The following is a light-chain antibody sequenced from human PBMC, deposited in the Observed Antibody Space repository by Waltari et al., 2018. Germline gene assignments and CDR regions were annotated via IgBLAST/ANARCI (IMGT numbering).Light chain of an antibody. Sequence: QSALTQPASVSGSPGQSITISCTGTSSDVGGYNYVSWYQQHPGKAPKLMIEEVSNGPAGGSNRFSGSKSGNTASRTSSGLQAEDEADYYCSSYTSSSTRVFGGGTKLTVL. V-gene: IGLV2-14*01. CDR1: SSDVGGYNY. J-gene: IGLJ2*01. CDR3: SSYTSSSTRV. CDR2: EVS.